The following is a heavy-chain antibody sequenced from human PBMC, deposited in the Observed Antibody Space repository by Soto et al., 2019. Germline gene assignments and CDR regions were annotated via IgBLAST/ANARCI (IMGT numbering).Heavy chain of an antibody. CDR2: ISGSGGST. CDR3: AKAAPRGWYMVC. J-gene: IGHJ4*02. V-gene: IGHV3-23*01. CDR1: GFNFSSYA. Sequence: GSLSLSCAASGFNFSSYAMSWVRQAPGKGLEWVSAISGSGGSTYYADSVKGRFTISRDNSKNTLYLQMNSLRAEDTAVCYCAKAAPRGWYMVCWGQGTLVTVSS. D-gene: IGHD6-19*01.